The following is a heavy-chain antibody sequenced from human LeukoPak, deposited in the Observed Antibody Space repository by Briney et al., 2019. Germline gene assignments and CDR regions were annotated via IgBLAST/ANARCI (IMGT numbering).Heavy chain of an antibody. V-gene: IGHV1-8*03. D-gene: IGHD3-3*01. CDR1: GYTFTSYD. Sequence: ASVKVSCKASGYTFTSYDINWVRQATGQGLEWMGWMNPNSGNTGYARKFQGRVTITRNTSISTAYMELSSLRSEDTAVYYCARVLLGYDFWSGYYPPGILDYWGQGTLVTVSS. J-gene: IGHJ4*02. CDR2: MNPNSGNT. CDR3: ARVLLGYDFWSGYYPPGILDY.